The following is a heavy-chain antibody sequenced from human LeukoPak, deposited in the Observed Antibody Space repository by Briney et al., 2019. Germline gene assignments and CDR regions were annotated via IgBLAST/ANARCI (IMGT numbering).Heavy chain of an antibody. V-gene: IGHV1-69*13. J-gene: IGHJ4*02. Sequence: SVKVSCKASGYTLTGYYMHWVRQAPGQGLEWMGGIIPIFGTANYAQRFQGRVTITADESTSTAYMELSSLRSEDTAVYYCATHSEGGSYCFDYWGQGTLVTVSS. D-gene: IGHD1-26*01. CDR1: GYTLTGYY. CDR3: ATHSEGGSYCFDY. CDR2: IIPIFGTA.